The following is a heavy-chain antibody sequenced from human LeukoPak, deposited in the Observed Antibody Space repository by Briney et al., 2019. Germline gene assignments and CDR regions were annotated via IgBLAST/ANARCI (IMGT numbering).Heavy chain of an antibody. CDR2: TYPRNSDN. V-gene: IGHV5-51*01. CDR3: ARFHQGDYDALDI. D-gene: IGHD4-11*01. CDR1: GYSFSTYW. Sequence: NLGESLKISCQGSGYSFSTYWIGWVRQMPGKGLEWMGITYPRNSDNRYSPSFQGQVTISADKSISTAYLQWSSLKASDTAMYYCARFHQGDYDALDIWGQGTKVTVSS. J-gene: IGHJ3*02.